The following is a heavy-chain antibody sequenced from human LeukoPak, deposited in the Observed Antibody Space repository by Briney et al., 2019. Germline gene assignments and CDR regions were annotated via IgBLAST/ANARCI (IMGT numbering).Heavy chain of an antibody. CDR3: ARRAGAYSHPYDY. Sequence: GGSLRLSCAASGFTVSSNYMSWVRQAPGKGLEWVSAISGSGDSTFYADSVKGRFTISRDNSKNTLYLQMNSLRAEDTAVYYCARRAGAYSHPYDYWGQGTLVTVSS. V-gene: IGHV3-53*01. CDR1: GFTVSSNY. J-gene: IGHJ4*02. D-gene: IGHD4/OR15-4a*01. CDR2: ISGSGDST.